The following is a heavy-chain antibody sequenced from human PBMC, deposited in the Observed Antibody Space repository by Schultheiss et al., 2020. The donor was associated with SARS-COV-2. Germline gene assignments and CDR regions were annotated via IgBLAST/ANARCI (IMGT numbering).Heavy chain of an antibody. J-gene: IGHJ6*02. CDR3: ARDYMIYSNYYYAMDV. D-gene: IGHD3/OR15-3a*01. CDR1: GGSISSYY. Sequence: SETLSLTCTVSGGSISSYYWSWIRQPAGKGLEWIGRIYTSGSTNYNPSLKSRATLSVDTSKNQFSLKLSSVTAADTAVYYCARDYMIYSNYYYAMDVWGQGTTVTVSS. V-gene: IGHV4-4*07. CDR2: IYTSGST.